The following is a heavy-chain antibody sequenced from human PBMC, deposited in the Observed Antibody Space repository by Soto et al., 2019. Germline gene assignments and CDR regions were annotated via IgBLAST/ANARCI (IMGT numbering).Heavy chain of an antibody. CDR2: IIPILGIA. CDR1: GGTFSSYT. D-gene: IGHD5-12*01. CDR3: ARVDIIGDADAFDI. V-gene: IGHV1-69*02. Sequence: QVQLVQSGAEVKKPGSSVKVSCKASGGTFSSYTISWVRQAPGQGLEWMGRIIPILGIANYAQKFQGRVTITADKSTSTAYMELSSLRSEDTAVYYCARVDIIGDADAFDIWGQGTMVTVSS. J-gene: IGHJ3*02.